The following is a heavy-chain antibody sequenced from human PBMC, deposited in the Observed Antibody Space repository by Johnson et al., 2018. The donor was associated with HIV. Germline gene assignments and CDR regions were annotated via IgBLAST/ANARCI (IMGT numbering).Heavy chain of an antibody. D-gene: IGHD1-26*01. CDR1: GFTFDDYG. J-gene: IGHJ3*02. CDR2: INWSGGST. V-gene: IGHV3-20*04. Sequence: VQLVESGGGLVRPGGSLRLSCAASGFTFDDYGMSWVRQGPGKGLEWVSGINWSGGSTGYAGSVQGRFTISRDNAKNSLYLQMNSLRAEDTALYYCARVRSGWELLGAFDIWGQGTMVTVSP. CDR3: ARVRSGWELLGAFDI.